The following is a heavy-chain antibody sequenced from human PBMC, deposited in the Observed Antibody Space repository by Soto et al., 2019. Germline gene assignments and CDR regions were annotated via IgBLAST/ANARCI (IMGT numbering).Heavy chain of an antibody. D-gene: IGHD3-3*01. CDR1: GYTFTGYH. CDR2: INPNSGGT. Sequence: ASVKVSCKASGYTFTGYHMHWVRQAPGQGLEWMGWINPNSGGTNYAQKFQGWVTMTRDTSISTAYMELSRLRSDDTAVYYCARDLSSYDFWSGSHWYGMDVWGQGTTVTVS. V-gene: IGHV1-2*04. J-gene: IGHJ6*02. CDR3: ARDLSSYDFWSGSHWYGMDV.